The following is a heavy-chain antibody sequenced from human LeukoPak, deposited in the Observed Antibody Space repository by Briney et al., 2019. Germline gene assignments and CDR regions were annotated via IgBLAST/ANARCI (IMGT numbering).Heavy chain of an antibody. J-gene: IGHJ4*02. CDR3: AKDQAGG. CDR2: IRSDGGQE. V-gene: IGHV3-30*02. Sequence: GGSLRLSCAASGFIFSDYGMLWVRQAPGKGLEWVSFIRSDGGQEFYADSVKGRFTISRDNSKNTLYLQMDNLRPEDTAIYYCAKDQAGGWGQGTLVTVSS. D-gene: IGHD4-23*01. CDR1: GFIFSDYG.